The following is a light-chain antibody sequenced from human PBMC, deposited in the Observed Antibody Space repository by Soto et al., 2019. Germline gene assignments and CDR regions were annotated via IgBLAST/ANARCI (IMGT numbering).Light chain of an antibody. Sequence: DIQMTQSPPSLSASGGDRVTISCRAGQSINRWLAWYQQKPGKAPKLLVYVASTLQSGVPSRFSGSGSGTDFSLSINSLQPEDFATYYCQQLNSYRLTFGGGTKVDIK. J-gene: IGKJ4*01. CDR2: VAS. CDR3: QQLNSYRLT. CDR1: QSINRW. V-gene: IGKV1-9*01.